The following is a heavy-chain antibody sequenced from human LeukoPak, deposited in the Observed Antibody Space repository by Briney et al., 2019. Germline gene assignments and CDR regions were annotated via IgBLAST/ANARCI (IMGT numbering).Heavy chain of an antibody. Sequence: GGSLRLSCAASGFTFSSYAMSWVRQAPGKGLEWVSAISGSGGSTYYADSVKGRFTIYRDNSKNTLYLQMNSLRAEDTAVYNCAKFPPSVTILSDDAFDIWGQGTMVTVSS. V-gene: IGHV3-23*01. CDR2: ISGSGGST. D-gene: IGHD4-17*01. J-gene: IGHJ3*02. CDR3: AKFPPSVTILSDDAFDI. CDR1: GFTFSSYA.